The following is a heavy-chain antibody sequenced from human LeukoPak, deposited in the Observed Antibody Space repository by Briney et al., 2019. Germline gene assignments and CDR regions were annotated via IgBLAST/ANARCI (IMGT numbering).Heavy chain of an antibody. V-gene: IGHV5-51*01. Sequence: GESLKISCKGSGYSFGNRWLGWVRQMPGKGLEWMGIIYPDDSDTIYSPSFEGRVTISADKSISTAYLQWSSLKASDTAMYYCARGAHGSGSSYNYYGMDVWGQGTTVTVSS. CDR1: GYSFGNRW. CDR3: ARGAHGSGSSYNYYGMDV. J-gene: IGHJ6*02. D-gene: IGHD3-10*01. CDR2: IYPDDSDT.